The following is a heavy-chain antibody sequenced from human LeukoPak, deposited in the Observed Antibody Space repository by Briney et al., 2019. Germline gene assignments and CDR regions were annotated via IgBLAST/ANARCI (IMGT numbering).Heavy chain of an antibody. V-gene: IGHV4-59*01. CDR2: IYYSGST. J-gene: IGHJ6*04. CDR3: ARASPRMDV. Sequence: KPSETLSLTCTVSGGSISSYYWSWIRQPPGKGLEWIGFIYYSGSTNYDPPLKSRVTISVDTSKNQFSLKLSSVTAADTAVYYCARASPRMDVWGTGTTVTVSS. CDR1: GGSISSYY.